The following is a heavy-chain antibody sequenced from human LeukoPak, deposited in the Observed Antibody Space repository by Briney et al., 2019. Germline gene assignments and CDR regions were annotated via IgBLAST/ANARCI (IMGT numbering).Heavy chain of an antibody. CDR2: ISGSGDSA. V-gene: IGHV3-23*01. D-gene: IGHD1-26*01. CDR3: AKFSGSYYYYYAMDV. Sequence: GGSLRLSCAASGFTFSSYAMTWVRQAPGKGLEWASAISGSGDSAYYADSVKGRFTISRDNSKNTLYLQMDGLGAENTAVYYCAKFSGSYYYYYAMDVWGQGTTVTVSS. CDR1: GFTFSSYA. J-gene: IGHJ6*02.